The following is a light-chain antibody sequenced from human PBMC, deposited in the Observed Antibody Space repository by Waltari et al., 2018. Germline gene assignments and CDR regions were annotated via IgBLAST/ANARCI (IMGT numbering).Light chain of an antibody. CDR1: QGVGRT. CDR3: QHYVRLPVT. J-gene: IGKJ1*01. V-gene: IGKV3-20*01. Sequence: EIVLTQSPGTLSLSPGERATLPCRASQGVGRTLTWYQQKPGQAPRLLIYGASSRATDIPDRFSGSGSGTDFSLTISRLEPEDFAVYYCQHYVRLPVTFGQGTKVEIK. CDR2: GAS.